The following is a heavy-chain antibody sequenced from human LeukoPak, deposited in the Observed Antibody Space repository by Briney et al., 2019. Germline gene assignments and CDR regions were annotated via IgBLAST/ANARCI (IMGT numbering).Heavy chain of an antibody. Sequence: GGSLRLSCVASGFPFSSYWMTWVRQAPGKGLEWVANIKQDGSKKSYVDSVKGRFTISRDSSKNTLYLQMNSLRAEDTATYYCAKDYCRGGNCPLPFFDSWGQGTLVTVSS. CDR3: AKDYCRGGNCPLPFFDS. CDR2: IKQDGSKK. D-gene: IGHD2-15*01. J-gene: IGHJ4*02. CDR1: GFPFSSYW. V-gene: IGHV3-7*03.